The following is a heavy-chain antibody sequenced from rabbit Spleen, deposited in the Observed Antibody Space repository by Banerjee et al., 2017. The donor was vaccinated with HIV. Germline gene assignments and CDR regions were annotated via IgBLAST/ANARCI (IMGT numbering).Heavy chain of an antibody. J-gene: IGHJ4*01. V-gene: IGHV1S45*01. D-gene: IGHD6-1*01. CDR1: GFDFSDKAV. CDR3: ARVGGVGVYGYATL. Sequence: QEQLEESGGDLVKPEGSLTLTCKASGFDFSDKAVMCWVRQAPGKGLQWIACINAITGRAVYATWAKGRFTFSKTSSTTVTLQMTSLTAADTATYFCARVGGVGVYGYATLWGPGTLVTVS. CDR2: INAITGRA.